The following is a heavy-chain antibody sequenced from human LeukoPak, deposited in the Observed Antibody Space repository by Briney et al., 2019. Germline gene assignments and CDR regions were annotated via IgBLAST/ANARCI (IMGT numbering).Heavy chain of an antibody. CDR2: FTGRTYGGTT. CDR3: TRWTTVTTFEY. Sequence: PGRSLRLSCAASGFTFSSYGMHWVRQAPGKGLEWVGSFTGRTYGGTTEYAASVRGRFTISIDDSKSIAYLQMNSLTTEDTAAYYCTRWTTVTTFEYWGQGTQVAVSS. D-gene: IGHD4-17*01. J-gene: IGHJ4*02. CDR1: GFTFSSYG. V-gene: IGHV3-49*04.